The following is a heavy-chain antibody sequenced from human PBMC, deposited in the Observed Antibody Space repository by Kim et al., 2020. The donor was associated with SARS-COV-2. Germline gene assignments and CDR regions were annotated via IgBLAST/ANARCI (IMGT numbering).Heavy chain of an antibody. CDR3: AKRRGRGSSSSSCWFDP. D-gene: IGHD6-6*01. J-gene: IGHJ5*02. Sequence: GGSLRLSCAASGFTFSSYAMSWVRQAPGKGLEWVSAISGSGGSTYYADSVKGRFTISRDNSKNTLYLQMNSLRAEDTAVYYCAKRRGRGSSSSSCWFDPWGQGTLVTVSS. CDR1: GFTFSSYA. V-gene: IGHV3-23*01. CDR2: ISGSGGST.